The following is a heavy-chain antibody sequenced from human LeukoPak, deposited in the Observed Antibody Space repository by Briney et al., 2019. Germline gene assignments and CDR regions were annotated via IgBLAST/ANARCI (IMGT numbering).Heavy chain of an antibody. CDR2: INPNSGGT. Sequence: ASVKVSCKASGYTFTGYYMHWVRQAPGQGLEWMGRINPNSGGTNDAQKFQGRVTMTRDTSISTAYMELSRLRSDDTAVYYCARVQSGYYDSSGYYYAGNAFDIWGQGTMVTVSS. CDR3: ARVQSGYYDSSGYYYAGNAFDI. V-gene: IGHV1-2*06. D-gene: IGHD3-22*01. CDR1: GYTFTGYY. J-gene: IGHJ3*02.